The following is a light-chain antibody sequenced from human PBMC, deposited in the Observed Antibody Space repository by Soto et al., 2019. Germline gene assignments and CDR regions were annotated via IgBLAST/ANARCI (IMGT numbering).Light chain of an antibody. CDR3: ASYTTSSTRV. V-gene: IGLV2-14*01. CDR1: ISDIGGYNF. CDR2: DVN. Sequence: QSVLTQPASVSGSPGQSITISCTGTISDIGGYNFISWYQHHPGKAPKLVIYDVNNRPSGISYRFSGSKSGNTASLTISGLQAEDEADYYCASYTTSSTRVFGTGTKVTVL. J-gene: IGLJ1*01.